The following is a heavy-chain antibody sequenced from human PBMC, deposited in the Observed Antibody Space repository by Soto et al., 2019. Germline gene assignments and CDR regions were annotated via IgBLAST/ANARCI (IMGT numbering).Heavy chain of an antibody. V-gene: IGHV3-23*01. CDR2: ITGSGGGT. Sequence: EVQLLESGGRLVPPGGSLRLSCAGSRFSFSNYAMTWARQAPGEGLEWVSTITGSGGGTTYADSVKGRFTISRDNSKNIRYLPMDSLRADDTAVYYWSTDPNGDYIGAFDNWGQGTMVTVSS. CDR3: STDPNGDYIGAFDN. D-gene: IGHD4-17*01. J-gene: IGHJ3*02. CDR1: RFSFSNYA.